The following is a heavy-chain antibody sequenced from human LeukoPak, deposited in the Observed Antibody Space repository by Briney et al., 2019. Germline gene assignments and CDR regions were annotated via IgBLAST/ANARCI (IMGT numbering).Heavy chain of an antibody. Sequence: ASVKVSCKASGYTFTSYGISWVRQAPGQGLEWMGWISAYNGNTNYAQKLQGRVTMTTDTSTSTAYMELRSLRSDDTAVYYCASSETDYYYHYYMGVWGKGTTVTVSS. D-gene: IGHD1-14*01. CDR3: ASSETDYYYHYYMGV. CDR1: GYTFTSYG. J-gene: IGHJ6*03. CDR2: ISAYNGNT. V-gene: IGHV1-18*01.